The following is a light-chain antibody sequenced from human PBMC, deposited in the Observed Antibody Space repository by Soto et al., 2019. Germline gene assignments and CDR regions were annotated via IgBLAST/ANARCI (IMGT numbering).Light chain of an antibody. CDR3: QQYNNWPLT. CDR1: QSVSSN. CDR2: GAS. V-gene: IGKV3D-15*01. J-gene: IGKJ4*01. Sequence: ETVMTQSPATLSVSPGVGATLSCRASQSVSSNLAWYQQKPGQPPRLLIYGASTRATGIPARFSGSGSETEFTLTISSLQSEDFAVYYCQQYNNWPLTFGGGTKVDIK.